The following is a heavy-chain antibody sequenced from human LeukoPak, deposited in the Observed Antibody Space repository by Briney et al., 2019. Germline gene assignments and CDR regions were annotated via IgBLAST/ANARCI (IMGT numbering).Heavy chain of an antibody. V-gene: IGHV3-11*03. D-gene: IGHD6-13*01. CDR2: ISSSTSYT. J-gene: IGHJ4*02. Sequence: GGSLRLSCVVSGIPFSDYYMNWIRQAPGKGLEWISYISSSTSYTDYADSVKGRFTISRDNAKSALYLQMNSLRLGDTAVYYCAAGTAADFWGQGTLVTVSS. CDR1: GIPFSDYY. CDR3: AAGTAADF.